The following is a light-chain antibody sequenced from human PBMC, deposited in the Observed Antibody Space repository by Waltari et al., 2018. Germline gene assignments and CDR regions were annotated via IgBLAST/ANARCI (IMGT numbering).Light chain of an antibody. CDR1: STDNDKYQF. V-gene: IGLV2-8*01. CDR3: CSFSGCDDLL. Sequence: SALTQPPSASGSTGQSVTMSCTGTSTDNDKYQFVACYQQPPVKAPKLIIYDFTKRPSGVPNRFSCSKSGNMASLTVSDLQAEDEADYFCCSFSGCDDLLFGGGTKLTVL. J-gene: IGLJ2*01. CDR2: DFT.